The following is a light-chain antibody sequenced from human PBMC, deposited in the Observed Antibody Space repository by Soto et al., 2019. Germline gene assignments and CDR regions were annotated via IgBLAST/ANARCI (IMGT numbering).Light chain of an antibody. CDR3: QYWSDYCWT. V-gene: IGKV1-5*03. J-gene: IGKJ1*01. Sequence: DIQLTQSPSTLSTSVGDRVTISCRASQSISSWVAWYQQKPGKAPKLLIYNTSNLESGVPPRFGGSGSGTEFTLTISSLQPDDFATYYCQYWSDYCWTFGQGTKVEIK. CDR1: QSISSW. CDR2: NTS.